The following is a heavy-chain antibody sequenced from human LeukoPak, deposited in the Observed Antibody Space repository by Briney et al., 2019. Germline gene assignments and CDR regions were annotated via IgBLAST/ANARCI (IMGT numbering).Heavy chain of an antibody. CDR1: GYSFTSYW. V-gene: IGHV5-10-1*01. CDR2: IDPSDSYT. Sequence: GESLKISCKGSGYSFTSYWISWVRQMPGKGLEWMGRIDPSDSYTNYSPSFQGHVTISADKSISTAYLQWSSLKASDTAMYYCGYCSSTSCYENWFDPWGQGTLDTVSS. J-gene: IGHJ5*02. D-gene: IGHD2-2*01. CDR3: GYCSSTSCYENWFDP.